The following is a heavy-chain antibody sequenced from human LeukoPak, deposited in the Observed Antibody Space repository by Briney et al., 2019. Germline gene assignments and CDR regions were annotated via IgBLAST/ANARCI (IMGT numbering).Heavy chain of an antibody. CDR1: GGSISSSSYY. J-gene: IGHJ4*02. CDR2: IYYSGST. CDR3: ASLEWRAYKLVY. Sequence: SETLSLTRTVSGGSISSSSYYWGWVRQPPGKGLEWIGSIYYSGSTYYNPSLKSRVTISVDTSKNQFSLKLSSVTAADTAVYYCASLEWRAYKLVYWGQGTLVTVSS. V-gene: IGHV4-39*01. D-gene: IGHD1-1*01.